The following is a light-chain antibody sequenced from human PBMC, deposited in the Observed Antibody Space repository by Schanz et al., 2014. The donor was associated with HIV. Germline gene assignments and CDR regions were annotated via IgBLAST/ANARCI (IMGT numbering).Light chain of an antibody. CDR1: SSNIGAGYD. Sequence: QSVLTQPPSVSGAPGQSVTVSCTGSSSNIGAGYDVHWYQQLPGTVPKLLIYGNNNRPSGVPDRFSASKSGASASLAITGLQAEDEADYYCSSYTSSSTLVFGGGTKLTVL. V-gene: IGLV1-40*01. CDR2: GNN. CDR3: SSYTSSSTLV. J-gene: IGLJ2*01.